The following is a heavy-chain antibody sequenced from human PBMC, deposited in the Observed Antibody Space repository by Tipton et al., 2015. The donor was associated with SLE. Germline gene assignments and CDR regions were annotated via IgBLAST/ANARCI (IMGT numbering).Heavy chain of an antibody. CDR3: ARSSSSWNGGAFDI. CDR1: GGSFSGYY. Sequence: TLSLTCAVYGGSFSGYYWSWIRQPPGKGLEWIGEINHSGSTNYNPSLKSRVTISVDTSKNQFPLKLSSVTAADTAVYYCARSSSSWNGGAFDIWGQGTMVTVSS. J-gene: IGHJ3*02. CDR2: INHSGST. D-gene: IGHD6-13*01. V-gene: IGHV4-34*01.